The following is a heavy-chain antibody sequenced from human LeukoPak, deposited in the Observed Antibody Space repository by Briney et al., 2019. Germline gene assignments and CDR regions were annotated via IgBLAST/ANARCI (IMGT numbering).Heavy chain of an antibody. V-gene: IGHV4-34*01. CDR2: INHSGST. Sequence: PSETLSLTCAVYGGSFSGYYWSWIRQPPGKGLEWIGEINHSGSTNYNPSLKSRVTISVDTSKNRFSLKLSPVTAADTAVYYCARGDYAPFDYWGQGTLVTVSS. CDR1: GGSFSGYY. CDR3: ARGDYAPFDY. D-gene: IGHD4-17*01. J-gene: IGHJ4*02.